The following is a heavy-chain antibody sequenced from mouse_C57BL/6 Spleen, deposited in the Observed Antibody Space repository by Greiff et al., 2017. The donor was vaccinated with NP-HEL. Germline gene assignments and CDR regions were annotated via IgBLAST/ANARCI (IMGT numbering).Heavy chain of an antibody. D-gene: IGHD1-1*01. CDR1: GFNIKDYY. V-gene: IGHV14-2*01. J-gene: IGHJ3*01. CDR2: IDPEDGET. Sequence: EVQLQQSGAELVKPGASVKLSCTASGFNIKDYYMHWVKQTTEQGLEWIGRIDPEDGETKYAPKFQGKATITADTSSNTAYLQLSSLTSEHTAVYYCAQVVGSSCRFAYWGQGTLVTVSA. CDR3: AQVVGSSCRFAY.